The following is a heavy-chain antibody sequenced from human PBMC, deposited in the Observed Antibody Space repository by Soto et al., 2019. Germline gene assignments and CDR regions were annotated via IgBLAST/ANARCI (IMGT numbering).Heavy chain of an antibody. Sequence: PGGSLRLSCVVSGFTVSSDSMSWVRQAPGKGLEWVSVIHSGGSTYHADSAKGRFIISRDDSRNTVDLQMNSLRAEDTAVYYCGGLAGEGGGRRRGYFPHGGQGTLVTVSS. J-gene: IGHJ1*01. CDR2: IHSGGST. D-gene: IGHD7-27*01. CDR3: GGLAGEGGGRRRGYFPH. CDR1: GFTVSSDS. V-gene: IGHV3-66*01.